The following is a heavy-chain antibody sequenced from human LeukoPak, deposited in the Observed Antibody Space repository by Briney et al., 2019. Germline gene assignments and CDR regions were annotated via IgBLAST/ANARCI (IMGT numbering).Heavy chain of an antibody. D-gene: IGHD3-9*01. CDR1: GGSISSGGYS. V-gene: IGHV4-30-2*01. CDR2: IYHSGST. Sequence: SQTLSLTCAVSGGSISSGGYSWSWIRQPPGKGLEWIGYIYHSGSTYYNPSLKSRVTISVDRSKNQFSLKLSSVTAADTAVYYCARMPPDILTGSLNAFDIWGQGTMVTVSS. CDR3: ARMPPDILTGSLNAFDI. J-gene: IGHJ3*02.